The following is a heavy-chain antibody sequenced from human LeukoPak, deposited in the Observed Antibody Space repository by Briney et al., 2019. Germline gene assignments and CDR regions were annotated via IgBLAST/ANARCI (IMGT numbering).Heavy chain of an antibody. CDR1: DFTFANYA. D-gene: IGHD4-17*01. V-gene: IGHV3-23*01. Sequence: TGGSLRLSCVGSDFTFANYAMTWVRLTPGKGLEWVSSIKGSGSCAMYADSVSGRFTTSRDNSRNTIFLQMTSLRAEDTAIYYCGRDPNGDYIGAFEFWGLGTLVSVSS. CDR3: GRDPNGDYIGAFEF. J-gene: IGHJ3*01. CDR2: IKGSGSCA.